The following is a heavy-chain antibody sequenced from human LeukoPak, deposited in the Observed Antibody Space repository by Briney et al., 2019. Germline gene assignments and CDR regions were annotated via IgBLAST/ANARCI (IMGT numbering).Heavy chain of an antibody. CDR2: IIPIFGTA. D-gene: IGHD2-2*01. V-gene: IGHV1-69*13. CDR3: ARDGLYCSSTSCYPI. J-gene: IGHJ3*02. CDR1: GGTFSSYA. Sequence: PVKVSCKASGGTFSSYAISWVRQAPGQGLEWMGGIIPIFGTANYAQKFQGRVTITADESTSTAYMELSSLRSEDTAVYYCARDGLYCSSTSCYPIWGQGTMVTVSS.